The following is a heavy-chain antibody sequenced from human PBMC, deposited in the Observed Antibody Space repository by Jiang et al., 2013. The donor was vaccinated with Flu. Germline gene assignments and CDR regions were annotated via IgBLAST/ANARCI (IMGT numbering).Heavy chain of an antibody. D-gene: IGHD3-10*01. J-gene: IGHJ6*04. CDR3: ARDRRDYYGMDV. V-gene: IGHV1-69*04. Sequence: SGAEVKKPGSSVKVSCKASGGTFSSYAISWVRQAPGQGLEWMGRIIPILGIANYAQKFQGRATITADKSTSTAYMELSSLRSEDTAVYYCARDRRDYYGMDVWGKGTTVTVSS. CDR2: IIPILGIA. CDR1: GGTFSSYA.